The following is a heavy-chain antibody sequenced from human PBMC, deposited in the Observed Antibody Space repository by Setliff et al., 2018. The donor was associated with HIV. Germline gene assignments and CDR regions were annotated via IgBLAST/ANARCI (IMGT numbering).Heavy chain of an antibody. CDR2: ISYDGSNK. CDR1: GFTFSRFA. V-gene: IGHV3-30*04. Sequence: GGSLRLSCAASGFTFSRFAMHWVRQAPGKGLEWVAVISYDGSNKYYADSVKGRFTITRDNSKNTLYLEMNSLRAEDTAVYWCARDYYISGESKSFESWGQGTLVTVSS. J-gene: IGHJ4*02. CDR3: ARDYYISGESKSFES. D-gene: IGHD3-9*01.